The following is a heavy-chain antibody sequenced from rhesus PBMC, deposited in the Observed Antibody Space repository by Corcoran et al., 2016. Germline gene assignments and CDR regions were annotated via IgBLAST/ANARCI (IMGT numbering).Heavy chain of an antibody. J-gene: IGHJ4*01. CDR3: ARVKTWNFDY. D-gene: IGHD1-38*01. Sequence: QLQLQESGPGLVKPSETLSVTCAVSGGSISSSYWSWIRQAPGKGLEWIGDIYGSESSTHSHPSLKSRVTLSVDTSTNQLAVKLSSVTAADTAVYYCARVKTWNFDYWGQGVLVTVSS. CDR1: GGSISSSY. V-gene: IGHV4-169*01. CDR2: IYGSESST.